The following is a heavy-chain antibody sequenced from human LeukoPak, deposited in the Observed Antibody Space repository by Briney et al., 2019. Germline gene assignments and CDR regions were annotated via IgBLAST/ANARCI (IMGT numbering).Heavy chain of an antibody. CDR3: AKDKAAIHYYFDQ. J-gene: IGHJ4*02. V-gene: IGHV3-23*01. CDR1: GFTFSNYA. Sequence: GGSLTLSCAASGFTFSNYAMSWVRQAPGEGLEWVSGISGGGGSRYYADSVKGRFTISRDNSKNTLYLQMNSLRAEDTAVYYCAKDKAAIHYYFDQWGQGTLVTVSS. CDR2: ISGGGGSR. D-gene: IGHD5-12*01.